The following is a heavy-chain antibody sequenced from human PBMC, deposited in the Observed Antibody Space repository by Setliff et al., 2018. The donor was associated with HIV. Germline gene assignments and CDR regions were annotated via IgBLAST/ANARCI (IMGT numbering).Heavy chain of an antibody. CDR3: AKRRVVLVPLPIGPYDY. CDR1: GFSFSSYW. J-gene: IGHJ4*02. V-gene: IGHV3-48*04. Sequence: PGGSLRLSCAASGFSFSSYWMSWVRQAPGKGLEWLSYIGSSGTPIYYADSVKGRFTISRDNAKNSLNLQMNSLRAEDAAVYYCAKRRVVLVPLPIGPYDYWGRGVLVTVSS. D-gene: IGHD1-1*01. CDR2: IGSSGTPI.